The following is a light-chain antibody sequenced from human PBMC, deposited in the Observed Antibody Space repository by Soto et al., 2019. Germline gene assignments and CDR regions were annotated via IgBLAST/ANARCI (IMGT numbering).Light chain of an antibody. Sequence: DIQITQSRSSLSASVGDIVTITCRASQSISSYLNWYQQKPGKAPKLLIYAASSLRSGVPSRFSGSGSGTDFTLTISSLQPEEFATYYCQQSYSTPITFGQGTRLEIK. CDR3: QQSYSTPIT. CDR2: AAS. CDR1: QSISSY. J-gene: IGKJ5*01. V-gene: IGKV1-39*01.